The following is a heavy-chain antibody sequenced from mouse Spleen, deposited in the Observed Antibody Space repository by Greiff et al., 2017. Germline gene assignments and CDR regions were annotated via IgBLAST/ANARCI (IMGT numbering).Heavy chain of an antibody. CDR2: ISSGGGNT. Sequence: EVMLVESGGGLVKLGGSLKLSCAASGFTFSSYAMSWVRQTPEKRLEWVATISSGGGNTYYPDSVKGRFTISRDNAKNTLYLQMSSLKSEDTAMYYCARHEDYFAWFAYWGQGTLVTVSA. J-gene: IGHJ3*01. D-gene: IGHD1-1*01. V-gene: IGHV5-9*01. CDR3: ARHEDYFAWFAY. CDR1: GFTFSSYA.